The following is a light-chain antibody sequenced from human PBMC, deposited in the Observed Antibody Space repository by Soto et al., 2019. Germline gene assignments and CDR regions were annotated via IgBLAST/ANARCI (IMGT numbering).Light chain of an antibody. CDR3: QQYSRSPT. Sequence: EIVLTQSPGTLSLSRGERATLSCRASQSVSSSYLGWYQQKPGQAPRLLIYGASSRATGIPDRFSGSGSGTDFTLTISSMEPEDFAVYYCQQYSRSPTFGQGTKVEIK. J-gene: IGKJ1*01. CDR1: QSVSSSY. V-gene: IGKV3-20*01. CDR2: GAS.